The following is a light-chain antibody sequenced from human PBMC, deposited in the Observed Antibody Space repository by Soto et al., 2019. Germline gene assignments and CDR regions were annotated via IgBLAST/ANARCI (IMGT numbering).Light chain of an antibody. CDR3: QQYNSYMWT. J-gene: IGKJ1*01. CDR2: DAS. CDR1: QNIRSR. V-gene: IGKV1-5*01. Sequence: DIQITQSPSTLSASVGDKVTVTCRASQNIRSRLAWYLQKPGEAPNLLISDASSLESRVQSRFSGSGSGTDFTLTISSLQPDDVSTYYCQQYNSYMWTFGQGTQVDI.